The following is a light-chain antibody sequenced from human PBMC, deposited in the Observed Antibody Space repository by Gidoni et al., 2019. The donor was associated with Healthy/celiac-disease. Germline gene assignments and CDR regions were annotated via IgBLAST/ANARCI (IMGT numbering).Light chain of an antibody. CDR2: GAS. CDR1: QSVSSN. Sequence: ITHSPATLSVSPGERATLSCRASQSVSSNLAWYQQKPGQAPRLLIYGASTRATGIPARFSGSGSGTEFTLTISSLQSEDFAVYYCQQYNNWPITFGPGTKVDIK. CDR3: QQYNNWPIT. J-gene: IGKJ3*01. V-gene: IGKV3-15*01.